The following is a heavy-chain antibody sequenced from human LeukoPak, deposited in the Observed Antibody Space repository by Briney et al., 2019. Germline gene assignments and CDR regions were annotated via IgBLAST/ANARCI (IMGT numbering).Heavy chain of an antibody. CDR2: INGDGSLN. D-gene: IGHD4/OR15-4a*01. CDR3: TRDRAYGALDY. J-gene: IGHJ4*02. V-gene: IGHV3-7*01. Sequence: GGSLRLSCAASGFTFSSYWMTWVRQALGKGLEWVANINGDGSLNGHVASVKGRFTISRDNAKNSVYLQMISLRDEDTAVYYCTRDRAYGALDYWGQGTLVTVSS. CDR1: GFTFSSYW.